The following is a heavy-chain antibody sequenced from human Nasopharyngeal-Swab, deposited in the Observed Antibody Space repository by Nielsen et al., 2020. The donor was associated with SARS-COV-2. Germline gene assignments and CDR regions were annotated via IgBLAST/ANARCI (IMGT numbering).Heavy chain of an antibody. CDR1: GGSISSGGYY. CDR2: TYYSGST. J-gene: IGHJ5*02. D-gene: IGHD3-22*01. V-gene: IGHV4-31*03. Sequence: SETLSLTCTLSGGSISSGGYYWSWIRQHPGKGLEWIGYTYYSGSTYYNPTLKSRVTKSVDTSKNQFSLKLSSVTAADTAVYYCAGITMIGNWFDPWGQGTLVTVSS. CDR3: AGITMIGNWFDP.